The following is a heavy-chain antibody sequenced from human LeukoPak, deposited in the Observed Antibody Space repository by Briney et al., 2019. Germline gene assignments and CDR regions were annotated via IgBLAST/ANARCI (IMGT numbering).Heavy chain of an antibody. D-gene: IGHD3-10*01. CDR1: GGSFSGYY. V-gene: IGHV4-34*01. J-gene: IGHJ5*02. CDR2: INHSGST. CDR3: ASRRFGELFSS. Sequence: SQTLSLTCAVHGGSFSGYYWSWIRQPPGKGLEWIGEINHSGSTNYNPSLKSRVTISVDTSKNQFSLKLTSVTAADTAVYYCASRRFGELFSSWGQGTLVTVSS.